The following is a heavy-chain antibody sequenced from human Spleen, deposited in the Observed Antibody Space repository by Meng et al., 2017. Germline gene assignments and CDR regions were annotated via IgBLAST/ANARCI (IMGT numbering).Heavy chain of an antibody. J-gene: IGHJ4*02. CDR1: GFTFSDYV. D-gene: IGHD5-24*01. CDR2: ISSSGRII. CDR3: ASSDGDKGDY. Sequence: ETLSLTCAASGFTFSDYVMNWVRQAPGKGLEWVSYISSSGRIIYYADSVKGRLTISRDNAKNSLYLEMNSQSAEDTAVYFCASSDGDKGDYWGQGTPVNGAS. V-gene: IGHV3-48*04.